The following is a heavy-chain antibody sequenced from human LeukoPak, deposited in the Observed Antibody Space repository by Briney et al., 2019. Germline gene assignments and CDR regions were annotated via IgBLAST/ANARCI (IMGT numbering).Heavy chain of an antibody. D-gene: IGHD2-15*01. CDR3: ARGIIGYYFDY. CDR2: ISAYGNT. Sequence: ASVKVSCKASGYTFTSYGISWVRQAPGQGLEWMGLISAYGNTNYAQNLQGRVTMNTDTSTSTAYMELRSLRSDDTAVYYCARGIIGYYFDYWGQGTLVTVSS. CDR1: GYTFTSYG. V-gene: IGHV1-18*01. J-gene: IGHJ4*02.